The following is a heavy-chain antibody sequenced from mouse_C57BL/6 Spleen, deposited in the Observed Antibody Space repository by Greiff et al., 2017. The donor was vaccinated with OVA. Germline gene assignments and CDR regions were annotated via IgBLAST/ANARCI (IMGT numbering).Heavy chain of an antibody. CDR2: IDPSDSYT. CDR3: EKRGYYYAMDY. J-gene: IGHJ4*01. CDR1: GYTFTSYW. Sequence: QVQLQQPGAELVKPGASVKLSCKASGYTFTSYWMHWVKQRPGQGLEWIGEIDPSDSYTNYTPKFKGKATLTVDTSSSTAYMQLSSLTSEDSAVYYCEKRGYYYAMDYWGQGTSVTVSS. V-gene: IGHV1-50*01.